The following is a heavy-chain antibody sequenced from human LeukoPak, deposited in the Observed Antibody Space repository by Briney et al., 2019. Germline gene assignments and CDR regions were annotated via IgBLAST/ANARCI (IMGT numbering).Heavy chain of an antibody. D-gene: IGHD4-17*01. Sequence: PGGSLRLSCAASGLTFSSYGMHWVRQAPGKGLEWVAVIWYDGSNKYYADSVKGRFTISRDNSKNTLYLQMNSLRAEDTAVYYCARGHKTTVTTRIFDYWGQGTLVTVSS. CDR1: GLTFSSYG. V-gene: IGHV3-33*01. CDR2: IWYDGSNK. J-gene: IGHJ4*02. CDR3: ARGHKTTVTTRIFDY.